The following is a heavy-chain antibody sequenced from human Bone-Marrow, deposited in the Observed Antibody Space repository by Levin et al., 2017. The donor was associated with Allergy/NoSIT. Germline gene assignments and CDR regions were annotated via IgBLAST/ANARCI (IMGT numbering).Heavy chain of an antibody. CDR1: GFSFGDYP. CDR3: TRETDAWTGYYRGTGWFDP. D-gene: IGHD3/OR15-3a*01. V-gene: IGHV3-30*14. CDR2: ISYDGRTV. J-gene: IGHJ5*02. Sequence: PGGSLRLSCAASGFSFGDYPMHWVRQSPGKGLEWVALISYDGRTVHYAEPVKGRFIVSRDNSRNTLDLQMNSLRPEDTAVYYCTRETDAWTGYYRGTGWFDPWGQGTLISVSS.